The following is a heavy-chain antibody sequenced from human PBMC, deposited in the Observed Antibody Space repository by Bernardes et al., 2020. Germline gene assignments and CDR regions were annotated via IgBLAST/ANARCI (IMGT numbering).Heavy chain of an antibody. J-gene: IGHJ3*02. V-gene: IGHV3-72*01. CDR1: GFTFSDHY. Sequence: GGSLRLFCAASGFTFSDHYMDWVRQAPGKGLEWVGRTRNKANSYTTEYAASVKGRFTISRDDSKNSLYLQMNSLKTEDTAVYYCARGGRRSGSYYADFDIWGQGTMVTVSS. CDR2: TRNKANSYTT. CDR3: ARGGRRSGSYYADFDI. D-gene: IGHD1-26*01.